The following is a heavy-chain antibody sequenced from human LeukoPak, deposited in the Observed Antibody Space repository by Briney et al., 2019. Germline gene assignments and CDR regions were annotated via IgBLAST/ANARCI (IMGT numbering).Heavy chain of an antibody. CDR1: GFTFSSYA. D-gene: IGHD3-16*02. J-gene: IGHJ3*02. V-gene: IGHV3-23*01. CDR3: AKGGWGVIVGDAFDI. CDR2: ISGSGGST. Sequence: GGSLRLSCAAPGFTFSSYAMSWVRQAPGKGLEWVSAISGSGGSTYYADSVKGRFTISRDNSKNTLYLQMNSLRAEDTAVYYCAKGGWGVIVGDAFDIWGQGTMVTVSS.